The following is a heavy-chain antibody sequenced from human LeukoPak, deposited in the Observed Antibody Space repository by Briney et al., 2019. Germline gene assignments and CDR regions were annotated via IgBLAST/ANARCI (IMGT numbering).Heavy chain of an antibody. Sequence: ASVKVSCKASGGTFSSYAISWVRQAPGQGLEWMGGIIPIFGTANYAQKFQGRVTITADKSTSTAYMELSSLRSEDTAVYYCASEQWLPHYYYYYYMDVWGKGTTVTVSS. CDR2: IIPIFGTA. V-gene: IGHV1-69*06. J-gene: IGHJ6*03. D-gene: IGHD5-12*01. CDR1: GGTFSSYA. CDR3: ASEQWLPHYYYYYYMDV.